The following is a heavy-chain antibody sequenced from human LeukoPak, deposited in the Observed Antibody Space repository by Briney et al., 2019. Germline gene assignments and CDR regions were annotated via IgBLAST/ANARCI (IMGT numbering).Heavy chain of an antibody. CDR1: GGTFSSYA. Sequence: SVKVSCKASGGTFSSYAISWVRQAPGQGLEWMGGIIPIFGTANYAQKFQGRVTITADESTITAYMELSSLRSEDTAVYYCARYYYDSGGYNSAFDYWGQGTLVTVSS. D-gene: IGHD3-22*01. CDR2: IIPIFGTA. CDR3: ARYYYDSGGYNSAFDY. V-gene: IGHV1-69*13. J-gene: IGHJ4*02.